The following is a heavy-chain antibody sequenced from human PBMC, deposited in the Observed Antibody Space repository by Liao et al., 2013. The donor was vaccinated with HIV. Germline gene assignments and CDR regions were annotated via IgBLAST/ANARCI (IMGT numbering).Heavy chain of an antibody. V-gene: IGHV4-39*07. CDR2: IYYSGST. CDR1: GASISSSNYY. J-gene: IGHJ4*02. D-gene: IGHD6-13*01. CDR3: ASPGAIAAAGLEY. Sequence: QLQLLESGPGLVKSSETLSLICSVSGASISSSNYYWAWIRQSPGKGLEWIGTIYYSGSTYYNPSLKTRVTISLDTSKSQFSLNVRSVTAADTAMYYCASPGAIAAAGLEYWGQGTLVTVSS.